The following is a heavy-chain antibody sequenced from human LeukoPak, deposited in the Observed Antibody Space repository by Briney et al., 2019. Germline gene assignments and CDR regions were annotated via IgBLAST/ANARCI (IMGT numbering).Heavy chain of an antibody. CDR3: ARDVVAAVGSFDY. CDR2: IYTSGST. J-gene: IGHJ4*02. V-gene: IGHV4-4*07. D-gene: IGHD2-2*01. CDR1: GDSINSFY. Sequence: SETLSLTCTVSGDSINSFYWSWIRQPAGKGLEWIGRIYTSGSTNYSPSLKSLVTMSVDTSKNQFSLKLSSVTAADTAVYYCARDVVAAVGSFDYWGQGTQVTVSS.